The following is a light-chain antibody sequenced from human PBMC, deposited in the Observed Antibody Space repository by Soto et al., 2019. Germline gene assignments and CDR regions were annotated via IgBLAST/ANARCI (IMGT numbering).Light chain of an antibody. CDR3: SSYTSSSTLEGV. J-gene: IGLJ1*01. CDR1: RSDVGGYNY. CDR2: DVS. V-gene: IGLV2-14*01. Sequence: QSLLTQPASLSGSPGQSITISCTGTRSDVGGYNYVSWYQQHPGKAPKLMIYDVSNRPSGVSNRFSGSKSGNTASLTISGLQAEDEADYYCSSYTSSSTLEGVFGTGTKVTVL.